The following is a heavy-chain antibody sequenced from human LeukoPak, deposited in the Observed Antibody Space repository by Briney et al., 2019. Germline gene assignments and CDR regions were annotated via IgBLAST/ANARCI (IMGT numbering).Heavy chain of an antibody. CDR3: ASKTQNYYYYYMDV. J-gene: IGHJ6*03. Sequence: PSETLSLTCTVSGGSISSGSYYWSWIRQPAGKGLEWIGRIYTSGSTNYNPSLKSRVTISVDTSKNQFSLKLTSVTAADTAVYYCASKTQNYYYYYMDVWGKGTTVTVSS. CDR1: GGSISSGSYY. V-gene: IGHV4-61*02. CDR2: IYTSGST.